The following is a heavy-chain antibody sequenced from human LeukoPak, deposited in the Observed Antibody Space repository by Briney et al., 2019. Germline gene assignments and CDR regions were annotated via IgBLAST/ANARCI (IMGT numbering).Heavy chain of an antibody. V-gene: IGHV3-53*01. J-gene: IGHJ4*02. CDR3: ARGALGYSSSWFDY. Sequence: GGSLRLSCAASGFTVTNYMSWVRQAPGKGLEWVSVIYSGGSTYYADSVKGRFTISRDNSKNTLYLQMNSLRAEDTAVYYCARGALGYSSSWFDYWGQGTLVTVSS. D-gene: IGHD6-13*01. CDR2: IYSGGST. CDR1: GFTVTNY.